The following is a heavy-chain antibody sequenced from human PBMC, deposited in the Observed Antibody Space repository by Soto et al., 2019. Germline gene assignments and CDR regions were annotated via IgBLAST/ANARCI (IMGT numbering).Heavy chain of an antibody. CDR1: GGSISSYY. CDR2: IYYSGST. D-gene: IGHD5-12*01. Sequence: ETLSLTCTVSGGSISSYYWSWIRQPPGKGLEWIGYIYYSGSTNYNPSLKSRVTISVDTSKNQFSLKLSSVTAADTAVYYCARQRWLKMEGTVFFDYWGQGTLDTVSS. CDR3: ARQRWLKMEGTVFFDY. J-gene: IGHJ4*02. V-gene: IGHV4-59*08.